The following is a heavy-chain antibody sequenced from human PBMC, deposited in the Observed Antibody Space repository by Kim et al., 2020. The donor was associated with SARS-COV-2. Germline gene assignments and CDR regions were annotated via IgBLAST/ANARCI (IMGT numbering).Heavy chain of an antibody. CDR2: ISSSGSTI. J-gene: IGHJ6*02. CDR1: GFTFNDYY. D-gene: IGHD2-21*02. CDR3: ARDGTYCGGDCPTALYYYCGMDV. Sequence: GGSLRLSCAASGFTFNDYYMSWIRQAPGEGLEWVSYISSSGSTIYYADSVKGRFTISRDNAKNSLYLQMNSLRAEDTALYYCARDGTYCGGDCPTALYYYCGMDVWGQGTTVTVSS. V-gene: IGHV3-11*01.